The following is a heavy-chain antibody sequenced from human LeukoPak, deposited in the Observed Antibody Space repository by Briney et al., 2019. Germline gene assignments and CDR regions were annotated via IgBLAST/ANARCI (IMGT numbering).Heavy chain of an antibody. CDR1: GFTFSSYA. Sequence: GGSLRLSCAASGFTFSSYAMSWVRQAPGKGLEWVSAISGSGGSTYYADSVKGRFTISRDNAKNSLYLQMNSLRAEDTAVYYCERARGGLPPSYGPDYWGQGTLVTVSS. D-gene: IGHD5-18*01. CDR3: ERARGGLPPSYGPDY. J-gene: IGHJ4*02. V-gene: IGHV3-23*01. CDR2: ISGSGGST.